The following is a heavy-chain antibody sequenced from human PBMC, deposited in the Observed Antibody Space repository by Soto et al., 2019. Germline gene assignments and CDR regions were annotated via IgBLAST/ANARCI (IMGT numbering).Heavy chain of an antibody. V-gene: IGHV3-7*03. J-gene: IGHJ4*02. Sequence: GGSLRLSCVASGFTFISSFMGWVRQAPGKGLEWVANINQDGGGTYYVDSVEGRLTISRDNAKDSLYLQMNSLRAEDTAVYYCARGSDSSGSPVDFDYWGQGTLVTVSS. CDR3: ARGSDSSGSPVDFDY. CDR2: INQDGGGT. D-gene: IGHD3-22*01. CDR1: GFTFISSF.